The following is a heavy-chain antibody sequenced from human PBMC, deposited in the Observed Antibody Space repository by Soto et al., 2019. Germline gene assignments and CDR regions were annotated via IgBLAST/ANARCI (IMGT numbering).Heavy chain of an antibody. CDR3: ARRKERSGPHYFDY. Sequence: ASVKVSCKASGYTFTTYDISWVRQATGQGLEWMGWMNTYSGNTGYAQKFQGRVTVTRNTSISTVCMELSGLRPDDTAVYYCARRKERSGPHYFDYWGQGSQVTVSS. J-gene: IGHJ4*02. V-gene: IGHV1-8*01. CDR2: MNTYSGNT. CDR1: GYTFTTYD. D-gene: IGHD6-25*01.